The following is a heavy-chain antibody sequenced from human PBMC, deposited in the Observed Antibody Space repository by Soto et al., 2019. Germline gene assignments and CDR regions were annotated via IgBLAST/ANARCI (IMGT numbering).Heavy chain of an antibody. CDR2: IIPILGIA. D-gene: IGHD2-2*01. Sequence: SVKVSCKASGGTFSSYTISWVRQAPGQGLEWMGRIIPILGIANYAQKFQGRVTITADKSTSTAYMELSSLRSEDTAVYYCARSCSSTSCSEGSYYYYGMDVWGQGTTVTVSS. J-gene: IGHJ6*02. CDR1: GGTFSSYT. V-gene: IGHV1-69*02. CDR3: ARSCSSTSCSEGSYYYYGMDV.